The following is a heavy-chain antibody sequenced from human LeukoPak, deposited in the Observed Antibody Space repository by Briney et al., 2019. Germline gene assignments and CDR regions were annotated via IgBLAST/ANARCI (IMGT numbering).Heavy chain of an antibody. D-gene: IGHD6-13*01. V-gene: IGHV3-23*01. CDR3: AKSGYSTNWYRYFDY. Sequence: GGSLRLSCAASGLTFSSYAMSWVRQAPGKGLEWVSTISGSGGTTYYADSVKGRFTISRDNSKNTLYLQMNSLRAEDTAVYYCAKSGYSTNWYRYFDYWGQGTLVTVSS. CDR2: ISGSGGTT. J-gene: IGHJ4*02. CDR1: GLTFSSYA.